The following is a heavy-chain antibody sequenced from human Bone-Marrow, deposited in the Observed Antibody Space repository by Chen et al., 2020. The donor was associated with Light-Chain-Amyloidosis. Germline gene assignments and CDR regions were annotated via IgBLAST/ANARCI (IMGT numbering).Heavy chain of an antibody. CDR1: GYTFPNYW. Sequence: SGPEVKKPGESLKISCKGSGYTFPNYWIGWVRQMPGKGLEWMGVIYPDDSDARYSPSFEGQVTISADKSITTAXXXXRSLKASDTAMYYCARRRDGYNFDYWGQGTLVTVSS. CDR2: IYPDDSDA. V-gene: IGHV5-51*01. CDR3: ARRRDGYNFDY. J-gene: IGHJ4*02. D-gene: IGHD5-12*01.